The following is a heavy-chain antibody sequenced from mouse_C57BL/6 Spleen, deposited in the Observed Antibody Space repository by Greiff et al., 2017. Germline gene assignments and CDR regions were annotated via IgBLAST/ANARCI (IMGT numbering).Heavy chain of an antibody. CDR1: GFTFSDYG. D-gene: IGHD2-1*01. Sequence: EVMLVESGGGLVKPGGSLKLSCAASGFTFSDYGMHWVRQAPEKGLEWVAYISSGSSTIYYADTVKGRSTISRDNAKNTLFLQMTSLRSEDTAMYYCARGYYGNYDAMDYWGQGTSVTVSS. CDR3: ARGYYGNYDAMDY. J-gene: IGHJ4*01. V-gene: IGHV5-17*01. CDR2: ISSGSSTI.